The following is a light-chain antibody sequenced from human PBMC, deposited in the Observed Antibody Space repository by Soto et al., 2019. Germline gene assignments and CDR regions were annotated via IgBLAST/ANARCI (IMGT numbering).Light chain of an antibody. CDR3: SSYTSSSTYV. CDR2: EVS. CDR1: SSDVGGYNY. Sequence: QSLLPHPASVSWSPGHSITISCTGTSSDVGGYNYVSWYQQHPGKAPKLMIYEVSNRPSGVSNRFSGSKSGNTASLTISGLQAEEEADYYCSSYTSSSTYVFGTGTKVTGL. V-gene: IGLV2-14*01. J-gene: IGLJ1*01.